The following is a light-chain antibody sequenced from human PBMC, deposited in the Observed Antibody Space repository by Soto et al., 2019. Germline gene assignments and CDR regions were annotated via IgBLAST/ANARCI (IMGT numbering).Light chain of an antibody. CDR2: EGN. J-gene: IGLJ1*01. Sequence: QSVLTQPASVSGSPGQSITIPCTGTSDVVGNYNLVSWYQQHPGKAPKLIIYEGNKRPSGVPDRFSGSKSGNTASLTISGLQAEDEADYYCCSYAGSYTYVFATGTKVTVL. CDR3: CSYAGSYTYV. V-gene: IGLV2-23*01. CDR1: SDVVGNYNL.